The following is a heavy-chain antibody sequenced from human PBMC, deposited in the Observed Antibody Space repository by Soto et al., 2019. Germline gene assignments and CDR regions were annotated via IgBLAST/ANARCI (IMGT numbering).Heavy chain of an antibody. CDR2: ISFDGSNK. CDR3: PKGGEYPGDPFDV. Sequence: QMRLVESGGSVVQPGRSLRLTCVASGFTFSSYDMHWVRQAPGKGLEWVAFISFDGSNKFYADSVKGRFTVSRDLSNNTLYLQMVSLRPEATAMYYCPKGGEYPGDPFDVWGQGTVVTVSS. V-gene: IGHV3-30*18. J-gene: IGHJ3*01. D-gene: IGHD3-16*01. CDR1: GFTFSSYD.